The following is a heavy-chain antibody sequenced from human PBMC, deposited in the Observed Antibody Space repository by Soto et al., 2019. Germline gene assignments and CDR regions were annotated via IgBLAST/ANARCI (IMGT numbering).Heavy chain of an antibody. CDR2: ISGSGGST. CDR3: ATDRWCSSTSCSIGGNWFDP. D-gene: IGHD2-2*01. CDR1: GFTFSSYA. Sequence: GSLRLSXAASGFTFSSYAMSWVRQAPGKGLEWVSAISGSGGSTYYADSVKGRFTISRDNSTNTLYLQMNSLRAEDTAVYSCATDRWCSSTSCSIGGNWFDPWGQGTLVTVSS. J-gene: IGHJ5*02. V-gene: IGHV3-23*01.